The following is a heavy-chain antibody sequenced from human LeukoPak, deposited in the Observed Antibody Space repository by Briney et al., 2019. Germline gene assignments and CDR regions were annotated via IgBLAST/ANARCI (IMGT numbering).Heavy chain of an antibody. V-gene: IGHV1-69*01. CDR1: GGTFSSYA. D-gene: IGHD6-19*01. Sequence: SVKVSCKASGGTFSSYAISWVRQAPGQGLEWMGGIIPIFGTANYAQKFQGRVTITADESTSTAYMELSSLRSEDTAVYYCARAVAGTNSWFDPWGQGTLVTVSS. CDR3: ARAVAGTNSWFDP. J-gene: IGHJ5*02. CDR2: IIPIFGTA.